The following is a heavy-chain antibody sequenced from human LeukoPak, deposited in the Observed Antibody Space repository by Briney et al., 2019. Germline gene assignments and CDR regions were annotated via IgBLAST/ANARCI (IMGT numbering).Heavy chain of an antibody. CDR3: ASRVETALVGPYYYYYYMDV. CDR2: ISGSGGSI. D-gene: IGHD5-18*01. V-gene: IGHV3-48*03. J-gene: IGHJ6*03. Sequence: AGGSLRLSCAASGLTFSRSWMHWVRQTPGKGLEWVSYISGSGGSIYYTDSVKGRFTISRDNAKNSLYLQMESLRAEDTAVYYCASRVETALVGPYYYYYYMDVWGKGTTVTVSS. CDR1: GLTFSRSW.